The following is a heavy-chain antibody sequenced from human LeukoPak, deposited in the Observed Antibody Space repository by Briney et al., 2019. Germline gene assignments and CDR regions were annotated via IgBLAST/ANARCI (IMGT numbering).Heavy chain of an antibody. CDR3: ARGGGGSSSSEGDY. CDR2: MNPNSGNT. Sequence: ASVKVSCKASGYTFTSYDINWVRQATGQGLEWMGWMNPNSGNTSYAQKFQGRVTMTTDTSTSTAYMELRSLRSDDTAVYYCARGGGGSSSSEGDYWGQGTLVTVSS. J-gene: IGHJ4*02. D-gene: IGHD6-6*01. CDR1: GYTFTSYD. V-gene: IGHV1-8*01.